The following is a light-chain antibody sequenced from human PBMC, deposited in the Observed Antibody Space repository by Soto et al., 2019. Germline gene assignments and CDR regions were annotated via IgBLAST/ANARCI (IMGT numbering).Light chain of an antibody. V-gene: IGLV2-14*03. J-gene: IGLJ1*01. CDR2: DVS. Sequence: QTPLTQTAYVSGSPGQSITISCTGTSSDVGGYDFVSWYQHHPGKAPRLMIYDVSHRPSGVSDRFSASKSGNTASLTISGLLAEDEADYYRSSYTSISTYVFGTGTKVTVL. CDR1: SSDVGGYDF. CDR3: SSYTSISTYV.